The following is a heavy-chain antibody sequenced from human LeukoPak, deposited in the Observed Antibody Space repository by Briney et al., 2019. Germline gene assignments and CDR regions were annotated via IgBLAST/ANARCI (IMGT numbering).Heavy chain of an antibody. CDR2: MSYGGRT. D-gene: IGHD3-22*01. J-gene: IGHJ5*02. CDR3: ARTYDSSAYGWFDP. Sequence: SGTLSLTFTVSVGFIRNNSYYGGWTRQPPGKGLEWIESMSYGGRTSYNPSLESRLSMSVETTKNQLSMKLCSVAAADTAVYYCARTYDSSAYGWFDPWGQGSLVTVSS. CDR1: VGFIRNNSYY. V-gene: IGHV4-39*07.